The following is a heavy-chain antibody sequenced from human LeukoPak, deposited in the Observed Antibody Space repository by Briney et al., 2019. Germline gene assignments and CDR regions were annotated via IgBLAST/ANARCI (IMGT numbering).Heavy chain of an antibody. Sequence: SETLSLTCTVSGGSISSYYWSWIRQPPGKGLEWIGYIYYSGSTNYNPSLKSRVTISVDTSKNQFSLKLSSVTAADTAVYYCARELYYYDSSGYHTDAFDIWGQGTMVTVSS. CDR2: IYYSGST. J-gene: IGHJ3*02. CDR3: ARELYYYDSSGYHTDAFDI. D-gene: IGHD3-22*01. CDR1: GGSISSYY. V-gene: IGHV4-59*01.